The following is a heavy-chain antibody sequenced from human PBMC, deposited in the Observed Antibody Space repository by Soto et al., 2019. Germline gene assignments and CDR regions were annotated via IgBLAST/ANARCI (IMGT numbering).Heavy chain of an antibody. CDR3: ATTLRVDTAMVVSYFDS. V-gene: IGHV5-51*01. J-gene: IGHJ4*02. Sequence: PGESLKISCKGSGYSFTSYWIGWVRQMPGKGLEWMGIIYPGDSDTRYSPSFQGQVTISADKSISTAYLQWSSLKASDTAMYYCATTLRVDTAMVVSYFDSWGQGNLVPVSS. CDR2: IYPGDSDT. CDR1: GYSFTSYW. D-gene: IGHD5-18*01.